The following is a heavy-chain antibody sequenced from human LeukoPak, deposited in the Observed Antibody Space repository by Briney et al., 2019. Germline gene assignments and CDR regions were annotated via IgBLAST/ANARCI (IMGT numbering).Heavy chain of an antibody. D-gene: IGHD6-6*01. CDR2: IYYSGST. CDR1: GGSISSYY. J-gene: IGHJ6*03. V-gene: IGHV4-59*12. Sequence: SETLSLTCTVSGGSISSYYWSWIRQPPGKGLEWIGYIYYSGSTNYNPSLKSRVTMSVDTSKNQFSLKLSSVTAADTAVYYCARAVYSSSSVYYYYNYMDVWGKGTTVTVSS. CDR3: ARAVYSSSSVYYYYNYMDV.